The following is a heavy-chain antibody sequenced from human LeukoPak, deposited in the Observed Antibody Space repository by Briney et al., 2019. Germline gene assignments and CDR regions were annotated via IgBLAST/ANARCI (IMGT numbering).Heavy chain of an antibody. CDR1: GFTFSSYG. V-gene: IGHV3-48*01. Sequence: GGSLRLSCAASGFTFSSYGMSWVRQAPGKGLEWVSYIGSTSSTIYYADSVKGRFTISRDNAKNSLYLQMNSLRAEDTAVYYCARDHHRRLYDSQARDTFDIWGQGTMVTVSS. CDR3: ARDHHRRLYDSQARDTFDI. J-gene: IGHJ3*02. CDR2: IGSTSSTI. D-gene: IGHD3-22*01.